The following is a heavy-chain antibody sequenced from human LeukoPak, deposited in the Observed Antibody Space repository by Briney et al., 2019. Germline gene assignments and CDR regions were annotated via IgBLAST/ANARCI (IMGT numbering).Heavy chain of an antibody. V-gene: IGHV4-59*01. CDR1: GGSISSYY. CDR3: ASLLY. J-gene: IGHJ4*02. Sequence: SETLSLTCTVSGGSISSYYWSWIRQPPGKGLEWIGYIYYSGSTNYNPSLKSRVTISVDTSKNQFSLKLSSVTAADKAVYYCASLLYWGQGTLVTVSS. CDR2: IYYSGST.